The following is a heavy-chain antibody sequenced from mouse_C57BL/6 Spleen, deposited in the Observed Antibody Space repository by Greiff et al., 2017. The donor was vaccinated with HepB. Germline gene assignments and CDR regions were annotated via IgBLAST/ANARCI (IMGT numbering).Heavy chain of an antibody. CDR1: GYAFSSSW. CDR3: AKQTLTTVVANWYFDV. D-gene: IGHD1-1*01. J-gene: IGHJ1*03. V-gene: IGHV1-82*01. CDR2: IYPGDGDT. Sequence: LVESGPELVKPGASVKISCKASGYAFSSSWMNWVKQRPGKGLEWIGRIYPGDGDTNYNGKFKGKATLTADKSSSTAYMQLSSLTSEDSAVYFCAKQTLTTVVANWYFDVWGTGTTVTVSS.